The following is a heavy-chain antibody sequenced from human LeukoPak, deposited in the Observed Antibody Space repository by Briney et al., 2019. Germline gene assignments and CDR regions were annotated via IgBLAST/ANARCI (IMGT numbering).Heavy chain of an antibody. CDR2: IYYSGST. CDR1: GGSISSSSYY. CDR3: ARDPCGGGDCYSVFDH. D-gene: IGHD2-21*02. J-gene: IGHJ4*02. V-gene: IGHV4-39*07. Sequence: PSETLSLTCTVSGGSISSSSYYWGWIRQPPGKGLEWIGSIYYSGSTYYNPSLKSRVTISVDTSKNQFSLKLSSVTAADTAVYYCARDPCGGGDCYSVFDHWGQGTLVTVSS.